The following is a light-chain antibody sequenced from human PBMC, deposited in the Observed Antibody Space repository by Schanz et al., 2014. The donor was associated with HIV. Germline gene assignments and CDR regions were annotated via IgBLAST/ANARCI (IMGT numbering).Light chain of an antibody. Sequence: QSALTQPASVSGSPGQSITISCTGTNYDIGGNDFVSWYQQHPGEAPKLLIYAVTDRPSGISNRFSGSKSGNTASLTVSGLQADDEADYYCSSYAATSNVLFGGGTKLTVL. CDR3: SSYAATSNVL. CDR2: AVT. V-gene: IGLV2-14*03. CDR1: NYDIGGNDF. J-gene: IGLJ3*02.